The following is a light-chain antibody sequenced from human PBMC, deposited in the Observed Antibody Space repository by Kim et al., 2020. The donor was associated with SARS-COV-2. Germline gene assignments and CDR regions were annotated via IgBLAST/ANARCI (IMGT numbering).Light chain of an antibody. Sequence: VGDIVAISCRASQNVRGWLSWYPQEPGLAPRLLISGTSNLENGVPSRFSGSGSGTEYTLTISRLQPDDFATYFCQQTDAFPFTFGPGTKVDIK. J-gene: IGKJ3*01. CDR3: QQTDAFPFT. V-gene: IGKV1D-12*01. CDR1: QNVRGW. CDR2: GTS.